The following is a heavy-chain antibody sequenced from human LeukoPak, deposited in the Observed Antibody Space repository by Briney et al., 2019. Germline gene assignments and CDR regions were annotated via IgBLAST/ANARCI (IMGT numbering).Heavy chain of an antibody. V-gene: IGHV3-48*01. Sequence: PGGSLRLSCAASGFTFNKYDMNWVRQAPGKGLEWISFISSGSDILHYADSVEGRFTISRDNAQNSLYLQMHSLRAEDTALYYCVKVCPTNHGYFFENWGQGALVTVSS. J-gene: IGHJ4*02. CDR2: ISSGSDIL. CDR1: GFTFNKYD. D-gene: IGHD1-14*01. CDR3: VKVCPTNHGYFFEN.